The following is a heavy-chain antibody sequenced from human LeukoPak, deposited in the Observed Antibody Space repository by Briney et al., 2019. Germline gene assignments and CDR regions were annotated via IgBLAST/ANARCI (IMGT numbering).Heavy chain of an antibody. CDR1: GFSFSTDV. D-gene: IGHD2-15*01. Sequence: PGGSLRLSCAASGFSFSTDVMHWVRQAPGKGLGWVAGISSDARNKHYAESVKGRFTISRDNSKNTLYLQMNSLRPEDTAVYYCARDLVVVVPAPDSDYWGQGTLVTVSS. J-gene: IGHJ4*02. CDR2: ISSDARNK. CDR3: ARDLVVVVPAPDSDY. V-gene: IGHV3-30*04.